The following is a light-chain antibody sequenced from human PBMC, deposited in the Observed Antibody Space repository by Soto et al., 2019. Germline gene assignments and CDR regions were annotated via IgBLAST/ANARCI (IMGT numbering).Light chain of an antibody. CDR2: GAS. V-gene: IGKV3-20*01. J-gene: IGKJ1*01. Sequence: EIGLTQSPGTLSLSPGERATLSCRASQSVTSNYLAWYQQKPGKAPMLLIYGASSRATGIPDRFGGSASATDFTLTISRLEPEDVAVYYCQQYGSSPWTFGQGTKVEIK. CDR3: QQYGSSPWT. CDR1: QSVTSNY.